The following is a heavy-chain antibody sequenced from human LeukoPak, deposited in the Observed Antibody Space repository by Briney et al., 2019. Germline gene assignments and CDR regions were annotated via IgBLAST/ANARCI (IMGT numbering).Heavy chain of an antibody. V-gene: IGHV3-21*01. Sequence: RTGGSLRLSCAASGFTFTSYSMNWVRQAPGKGLEWVSSISSSSSYIYYADSVKGRFTISRDNAKNSLYLQMNSLRAEDTAVYYCARDLDSSSWYYYYYGMDVWGQGTAVTVSS. CDR2: ISSSSSYI. CDR1: GFTFTSYS. J-gene: IGHJ6*02. D-gene: IGHD6-13*01. CDR3: ARDLDSSSWYYYYYGMDV.